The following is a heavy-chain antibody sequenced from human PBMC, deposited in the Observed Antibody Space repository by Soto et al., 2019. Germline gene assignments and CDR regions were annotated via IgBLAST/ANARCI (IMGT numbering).Heavy chain of an antibody. D-gene: IGHD2-15*01. V-gene: IGHV1-18*01. J-gene: IGHJ6*02. CDR1: GYTFTSYG. CDR2: ISAYNGNT. Sequence: ASVKVSCKASGYTFTSYGISGVRQAPGQGLEWMGWISAYNGNTNYAQKLQGRVTMTTDTSTSTAYMELRSLRSDDTAVYYCARDSFLYCSGGSCYPDYYYYYGMDVWGQGTTVTVSS. CDR3: ARDSFLYCSGGSCYPDYYYYYGMDV.